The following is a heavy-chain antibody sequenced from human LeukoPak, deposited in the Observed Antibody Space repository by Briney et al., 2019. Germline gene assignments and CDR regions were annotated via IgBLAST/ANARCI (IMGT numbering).Heavy chain of an antibody. Sequence: PGGSLRLSCAASGFTFSSYGMSWVRQAPGKGLEWVSAISGSGGSTYYADSVKGRFTISRDNSKNTLYLQMNSLRAEDTAVYYCAKRPFGELLVPDYWGQGTLVTVSS. V-gene: IGHV3-23*01. D-gene: IGHD3-10*01. CDR1: GFTFSSYG. CDR2: ISGSGGST. J-gene: IGHJ4*02. CDR3: AKRPFGELLVPDY.